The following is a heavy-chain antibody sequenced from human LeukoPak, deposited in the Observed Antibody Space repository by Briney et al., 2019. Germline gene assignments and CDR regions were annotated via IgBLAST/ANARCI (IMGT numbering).Heavy chain of an antibody. CDR3: ARARYGGNSGYHS. J-gene: IGHJ4*02. V-gene: IGHV3-21*01. D-gene: IGHD4-23*01. Sequence: PGGSLRLSCAVSGFTFSSYSMNWVRQAPGKGLEWVSSISSGSGYIYYADSVKGRFTISRDNAKNSLYLQMNSLRVEDTAVYYCARARYGGNSGYHSGGQGTLVTVSS. CDR1: GFTFSSYS. CDR2: ISSGSGYI.